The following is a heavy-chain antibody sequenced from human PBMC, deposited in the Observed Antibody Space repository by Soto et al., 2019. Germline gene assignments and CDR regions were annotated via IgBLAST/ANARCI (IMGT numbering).Heavy chain of an antibody. CDR1: GGSISSYH. J-gene: IGHJ6*02. CDR2: IYYSGST. CDR3: ARDTSFMGMDV. D-gene: IGHD1-26*01. Sequence: SETLSLTCTVSGGSISSYHWSWIRQPPGKGLEWIGYIYYSGSTNYNPSLKSRVTISVDTSKNQFSLKLSSVTAADTAVYYCARDTSFMGMDVWGQGTTVTVSS. V-gene: IGHV4-59*01.